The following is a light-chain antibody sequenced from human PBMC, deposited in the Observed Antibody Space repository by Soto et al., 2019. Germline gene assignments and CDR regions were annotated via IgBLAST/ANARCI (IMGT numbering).Light chain of an antibody. CDR3: QQSYGTPLT. CDR1: QTIDRY. Sequence: DIQITQSPSSLSASVGDRVTITCRTSQTIDRYVNWYQQKPGRAPKLLIYNGSNLQSGVPSRFSGSGFGTDFTFTISNLQPEDFATYYCQQSYGTPLTFGQGTKVDIK. V-gene: IGKV1-39*01. J-gene: IGKJ1*01. CDR2: NGS.